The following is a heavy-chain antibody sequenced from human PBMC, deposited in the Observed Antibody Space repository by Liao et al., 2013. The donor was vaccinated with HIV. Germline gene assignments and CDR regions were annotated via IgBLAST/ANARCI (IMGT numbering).Heavy chain of an antibody. CDR2: IYYTGST. CDR3: ATFSRYSYGLSLDY. Sequence: QVQLQESGPGLVKPSETLSLTCTVSGGSISSYYWSWIRQPPGKGLEWIGYIYYTGSTNYNPSLKGRVTISVDTSKNQFSLRLSSVTAADTAVYYCATFSRYSYGLSLDYWGQGTLVTVSS. D-gene: IGHD5-12*01. V-gene: IGHV4-59*12. J-gene: IGHJ4*02. CDR1: GGSISSYY.